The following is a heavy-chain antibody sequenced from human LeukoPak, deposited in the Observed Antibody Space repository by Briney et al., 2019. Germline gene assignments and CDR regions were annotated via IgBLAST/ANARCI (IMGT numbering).Heavy chain of an antibody. CDR3: ARVVTAGSYYFDY. J-gene: IGHJ4*02. D-gene: IGHD6-13*01. CDR1: GGSISSYY. CDR2: IYYSGST. Sequence: SETLSLTCTVSGGSISSYYWSWIRQPPGKGLEWIGYIYYSGSTNYNPSLKSRVTISVDTSKNHFSLKLSSVTAADTAVYYCARVVTAGSYYFDYWGQGTLVTVSS. V-gene: IGHV4-59*12.